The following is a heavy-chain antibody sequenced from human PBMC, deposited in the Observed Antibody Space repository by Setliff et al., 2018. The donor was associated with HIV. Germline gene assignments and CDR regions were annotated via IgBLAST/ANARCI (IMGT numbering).Heavy chain of an antibody. CDR2: IYHSGST. Sequence: NPSETLSLTCAVSGDSISSGGYSWNWIRQPPGKGLEWIGYIYHSGSTYYNPSLKSRVTISVDTSKKHLSLKLNSVTAADTAVYFCAGYVMRSFDWFFTVKMQGYYFGHWGQGTLVTVSS. CDR1: GDSISSGGYS. J-gene: IGHJ4*02. CDR3: AGYVMRSFDWFFTVKMQGYYFGH. D-gene: IGHD3-9*01. V-gene: IGHV4-30-2*03.